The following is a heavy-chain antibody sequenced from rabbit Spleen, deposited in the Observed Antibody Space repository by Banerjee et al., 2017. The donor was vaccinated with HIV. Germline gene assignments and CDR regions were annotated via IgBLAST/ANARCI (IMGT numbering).Heavy chain of an antibody. J-gene: IGHJ4*01. CDR3: ARGSTAMTMVITGYYLSL. CDR1: GFSFSSSYY. D-gene: IGHD2-1*01. CDR2: IYTGDGST. Sequence: QSLEASGGDLVKPGASLTLTCTASGFSFSSSYYMCWVRQAPGKGLEWIGCIYTGDGSTAYASWAKGRFTVSKTSSTTVTLQLNSLTAADTATYFCARGSTAMTMVITGYYLSLWGPGTLVTVS. V-gene: IGHV1S40*01.